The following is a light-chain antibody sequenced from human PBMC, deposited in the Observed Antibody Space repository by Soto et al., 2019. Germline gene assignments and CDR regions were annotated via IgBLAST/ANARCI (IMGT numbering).Light chain of an antibody. Sequence: QSALTQPASVSGSPGQSITISCTGTSSDVGGYNYVSWYQQHPGKAPKLMIYEVSNRPSGVSNRFSGSKSGNTASLTISGLHAEDEADYYCSSYTSGSSHYVFGTGTKLTVL. CDR3: SSYTSGSSHYV. V-gene: IGLV2-14*01. CDR1: SSDVGGYNY. J-gene: IGLJ1*01. CDR2: EVS.